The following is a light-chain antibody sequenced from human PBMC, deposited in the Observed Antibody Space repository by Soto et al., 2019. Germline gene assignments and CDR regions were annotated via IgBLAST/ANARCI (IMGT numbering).Light chain of an antibody. CDR1: QSVSSN. CDR2: GAS. J-gene: IGKJ2*01. V-gene: IGKV3-15*01. Sequence: IVMTQSTATLSVSPGERATLSCRASQSVSSNLAWYQQKPGQAPRLLIFGASIRATGVPARFSAGGSGTEFTLTISSLQSEDFAIYYCQQYNDWPTYTFGQGTKVDIK. CDR3: QQYNDWPTYT.